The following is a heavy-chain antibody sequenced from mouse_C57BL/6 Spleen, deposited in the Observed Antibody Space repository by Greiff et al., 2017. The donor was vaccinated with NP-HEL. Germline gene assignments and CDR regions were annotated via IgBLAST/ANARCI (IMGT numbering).Heavy chain of an antibody. D-gene: IGHD1-1*01. Sequence: QVQLQQSGAELVRPGTSVKVSCKASGYAFTNYLIEWVKQRPGQGLEWIGVINPGSGGTNYNEKFKGKATLTADKSSSTAYMQLSSLTSEDSAVYFCARSFYYYGSYYAMDYWGQGTSVTVSS. CDR1: GYAFTNYL. J-gene: IGHJ4*01. CDR3: ARSFYYYGSYYAMDY. V-gene: IGHV1-54*01. CDR2: INPGSGGT.